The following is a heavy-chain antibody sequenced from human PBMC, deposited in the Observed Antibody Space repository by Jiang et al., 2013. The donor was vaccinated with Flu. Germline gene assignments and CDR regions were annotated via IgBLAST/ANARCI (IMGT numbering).Heavy chain of an antibody. D-gene: IGHD6-13*01. CDR1: GYTFTSYY. J-gene: IGHJ4*02. CDR3: ARVEVRGSSWYSFDY. V-gene: IGHV1-46*03. CDR2: INPSGGST. Sequence: QLVESGAEVKKPGASVKVSCKASGYTFTSYYMHWVRQAPGQGLEWMGIINPSGGSTSYAQKFQGRVTMTRDTSTSTVYMELSSLRSEDTAVYYCARVEVRGSSWYSFDYWGQGTLVTVSS.